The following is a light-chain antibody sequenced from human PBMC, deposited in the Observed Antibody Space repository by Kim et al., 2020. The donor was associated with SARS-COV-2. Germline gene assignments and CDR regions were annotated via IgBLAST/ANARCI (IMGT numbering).Light chain of an antibody. CDR3: CSYAGDYIYVL. J-gene: IGLJ2*01. V-gene: IGLV2-11*01. CDR2: DVT. Sequence: QSVTISCTGTNSDVGAFKYVSWYQQHSGKAPKLMIYDVTYRPSGVPDRFSGSKSGDTASLTISGLQPEDEADYYCCSYAGDYIYVLFGRGTQLTVL. CDR1: NSDVGAFKY.